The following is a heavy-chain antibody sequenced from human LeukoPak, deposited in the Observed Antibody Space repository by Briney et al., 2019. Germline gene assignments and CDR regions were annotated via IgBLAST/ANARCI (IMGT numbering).Heavy chain of an antibody. CDR2: ISAYNGNS. CDR3: ARDDRQRRHFDY. Sequence: ASVKVSCKASGYTFTSYGISWVRQAPGQGLEWMGWISAYNGNSNYAQKLQGRVTMTTDTSTSTAYMELRSLRSDDTAVYYCARDDRQRRHFDYWGQGTLVTVSS. CDR1: GYTFTSYG. V-gene: IGHV1-18*01. J-gene: IGHJ4*02. D-gene: IGHD6-25*01.